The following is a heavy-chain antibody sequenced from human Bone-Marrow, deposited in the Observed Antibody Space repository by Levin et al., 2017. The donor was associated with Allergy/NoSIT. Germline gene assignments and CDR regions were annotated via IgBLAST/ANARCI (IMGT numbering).Heavy chain of an antibody. CDR1: GFTFSNYA. J-gene: IGHJ4*02. D-gene: IGHD3-22*01. CDR3: AKDSRYYYDSSGYGYHDS. CDR2: IGGSGYSA. V-gene: IGHV3-23*01. Sequence: GGSLRLSCAASGFTFSNYAMSWVRQAPGKGLEWVSGIGGSGYSAYYADSVKGRFTISRDNSKSTLYLERNSLRAEDTAVYSCAKDSRYYYDSSGYGYHDSWGQGTLVTVSS.